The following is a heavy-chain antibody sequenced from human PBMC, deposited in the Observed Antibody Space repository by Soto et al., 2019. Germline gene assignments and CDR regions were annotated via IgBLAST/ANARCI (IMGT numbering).Heavy chain of an antibody. CDR1: GGTFSSYA. Sequence: QVQLVQSGAEVKKPGSSVKVSCKASGGTFSSYAISWVRQAPGQGLEWMGGIIPIFGTANYAQKFQGRVTIPADKSTRTAYMELSSLRSEDTAVYYCALNGERGFYCGMGLWGQGTTVTVSS. D-gene: IGHD4-17*01. V-gene: IGHV1-69*06. CDR2: IIPIFGTA. CDR3: ALNGERGFYCGMGL. J-gene: IGHJ6*02.